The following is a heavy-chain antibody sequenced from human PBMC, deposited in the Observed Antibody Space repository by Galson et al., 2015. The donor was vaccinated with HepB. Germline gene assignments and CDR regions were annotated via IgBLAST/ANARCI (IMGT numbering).Heavy chain of an antibody. D-gene: IGHD6-6*01. V-gene: IGHV1-18*01. CDR2: ISVYNGNR. CDR3: ARARYSSSPPDY. Sequence: YGYIFSSYGISWVRQAPGQGLEWMGWISVYNGNRNYAQKVQGRVTMTTDTSTNTVYMEVRSLRSDDTAVYYCARARYSSSPPDYWGQGTLVTVSS. J-gene: IGHJ4*02. CDR1: GYIFSSYG.